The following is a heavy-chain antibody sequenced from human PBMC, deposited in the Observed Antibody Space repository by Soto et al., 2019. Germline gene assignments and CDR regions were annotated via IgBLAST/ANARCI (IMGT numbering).Heavy chain of an antibody. CDR2: IKQDGSEK. CDR1: GFTFSSYW. V-gene: IGHV3-7*01. J-gene: IGHJ6*02. CDR3: ARDRVLRFLEWLPYYGMDV. D-gene: IGHD3-3*01. Sequence: GGSLRLSSAASGFTFSSYWMSWVRQAPGKGLEWVANIKQDGSEKYYVDSVKGRFTISRDNAKNSLYLQMNSLRAEDTAVYYCARDRVLRFLEWLPYYGMDVWGQGTTVTVS.